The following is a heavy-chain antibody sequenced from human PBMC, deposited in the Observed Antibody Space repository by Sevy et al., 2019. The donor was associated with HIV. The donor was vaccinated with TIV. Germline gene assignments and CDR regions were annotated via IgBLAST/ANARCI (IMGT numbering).Heavy chain of an antibody. D-gene: IGHD1-1*01. CDR2: ISSEGSTT. V-gene: IGHV3-23*01. CDR1: GFTFSRYV. Sequence: GGSLRLSCAASGFTFSRYVMNWVRQAPGKGLEWVSVISSEGSTTYYADSVKGRFTISRDNSKSTLYLQMNSLRAEDTAVYYCATRSLNPGPYFDPRGQGTLVTVSS. CDR3: ATRSLNPGPYFDP. J-gene: IGHJ4*02.